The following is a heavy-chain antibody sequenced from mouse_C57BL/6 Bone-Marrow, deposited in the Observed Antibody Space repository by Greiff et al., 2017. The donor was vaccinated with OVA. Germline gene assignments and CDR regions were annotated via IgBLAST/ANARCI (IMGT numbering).Heavy chain of an antibody. V-gene: IGHV1-81*01. CDR1: GYTFTSYG. CDR3: ARWAQVAWFAY. D-gene: IGHD3-2*02. J-gene: IGHJ3*01. CDR2: VYPRSGNT. Sequence: QVQLKQSGAELARPGASVKLSCKASGYTFTSYGISWVKQRTGQGLEWIGEVYPRSGNTYYNEKFKGKATLTADKSSSTAYMELRSLTSEDAAVYFCARWAQVAWFAYWGQGTLVTVSA.